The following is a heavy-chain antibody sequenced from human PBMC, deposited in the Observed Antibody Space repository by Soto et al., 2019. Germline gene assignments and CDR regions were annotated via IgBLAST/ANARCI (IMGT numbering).Heavy chain of an antibody. CDR2: IYYSGST. J-gene: IGHJ6*02. D-gene: IGHD3-16*01. V-gene: IGHV4-39*01. CDR1: GGFISSSSYY. Sequence: PSETLSLTCTVSGGFISSSSYYWGWIRQPPGKGLEWIGSIYYSGSTYYNPSLKSRVTISVDTSKNQFSLKLSSVTAADTAVYFCASLPLEGGVNYYGMDVWGQGTTVTVSS. CDR3: ASLPLEGGVNYYGMDV.